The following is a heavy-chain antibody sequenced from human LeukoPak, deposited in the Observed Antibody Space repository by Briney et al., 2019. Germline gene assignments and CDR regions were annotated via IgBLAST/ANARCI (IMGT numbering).Heavy chain of an antibody. J-gene: IGHJ4*02. CDR2: ISYDGSNK. D-gene: IGHD1-26*01. CDR1: GFTFSSYG. CDR3: AKDPQWELPSPFDH. Sequence: GGSLRLSCAASGFTFSSYGMHWVRQAPGKGLEWVAVISYDGSNKYYADSVKGRFTISRDNSKNTLYLLMNSLRAEDTAVYYCAKDPQWELPSPFDHWGQGTLVTVSS. V-gene: IGHV3-30*18.